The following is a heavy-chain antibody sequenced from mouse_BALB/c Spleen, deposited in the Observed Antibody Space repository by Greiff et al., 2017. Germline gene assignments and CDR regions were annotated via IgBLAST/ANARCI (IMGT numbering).Heavy chain of an antibody. V-gene: IGHV1-7*01. CDR3: AREDYSSMDY. CDR1: GYTFTSYW. CDR2: INPSTGYT. Sequence: QVQLKESGAELAKPGASVKMSCKASGYTFTSYWMHWVKQRPGQGLEWIGYINPSTGYTEYNQKFKDKATLTADKSSSTAYMQLSSLTSEDSAVYYCAREDYSSMDYWGQGTSVTVSS. D-gene: IGHD2-12*01. J-gene: IGHJ4*01.